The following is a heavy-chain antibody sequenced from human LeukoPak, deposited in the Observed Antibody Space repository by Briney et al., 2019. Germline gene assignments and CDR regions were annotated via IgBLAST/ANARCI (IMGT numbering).Heavy chain of an antibody. CDR3: ARDKSGSSGWYSFFDY. J-gene: IGHJ4*02. V-gene: IGHV1-8*02. CDR2: MNPNSGNT. D-gene: IGHD6-19*01. CDR1: GYTFTSYD. Sequence: ASVKVSCKASGYTFTSYDINWVRQATGQGLGWMGWMNPNSGNTGYAQKFQGRVTMTRDTSISTAYMELSRLRSDDTAVYYCARDKSGSSGWYSFFDYWGQGTLVTVSS.